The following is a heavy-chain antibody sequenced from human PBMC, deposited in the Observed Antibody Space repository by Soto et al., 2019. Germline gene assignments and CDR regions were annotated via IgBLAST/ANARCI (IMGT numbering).Heavy chain of an antibody. CDR1: GYSFTSYW. CDR3: ARHAYNNYYYYGMDV. CDR2: IYPGGSDT. D-gene: IGHD1-1*01. J-gene: IGHJ6*02. V-gene: IGHV5-51*01. Sequence: PGESLKISCKGSGYSFTSYWIGWVRQMPGKGLEWMGIIYPGGSDTRYSPSFQGQVTISADKSISTAYLQWSSLKASDTAMYYCARHAYNNYYYYGMDVWGQGTTVTVSS.